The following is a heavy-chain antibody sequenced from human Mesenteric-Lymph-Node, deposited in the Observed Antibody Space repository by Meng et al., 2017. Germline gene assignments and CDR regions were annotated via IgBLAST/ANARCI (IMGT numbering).Heavy chain of an antibody. D-gene: IGHD1-26*01. CDR1: GDSVSSNSSA. J-gene: IGHJ4*02. Sequence: GPGLVKPSQTLSLLCVIFGDSVSSNSSAWNCIRQSPSRGLEWLGRTDYRSKWYNDYAVSVKSRITINPDTSKNQFSLQPNSVTPEDTAVYYCARVAVGISSFDYWGQGTLVTVSS. CDR2: TDYRSKWYN. CDR3: ARVAVGISSFDY. V-gene: IGHV6-1*01.